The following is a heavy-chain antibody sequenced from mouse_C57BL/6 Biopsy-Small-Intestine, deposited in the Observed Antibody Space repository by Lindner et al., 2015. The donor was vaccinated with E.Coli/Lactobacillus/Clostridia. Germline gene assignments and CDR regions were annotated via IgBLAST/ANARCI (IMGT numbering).Heavy chain of an antibody. V-gene: IGHV5-17*01. CDR3: ARAGIYYGSTY. CDR1: GFTFSDYG. J-gene: IGHJ2*01. CDR2: ISSGSSAI. D-gene: IGHD1-1*01. Sequence: VQLQESGGGLVKPGGSLKLSCAASGFTFSDYGMHWVRQAPEKGLEWVAYISSGSSAIYYADTVKGRFTISRDNAKNTLFLQMTSLRSEDTAMYYCARAGIYYGSTYWGQGTTLTVSS.